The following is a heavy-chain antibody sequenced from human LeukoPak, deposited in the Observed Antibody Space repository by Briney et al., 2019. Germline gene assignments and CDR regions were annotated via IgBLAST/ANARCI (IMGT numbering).Heavy chain of an antibody. CDR1: GFTISTYN. J-gene: IGHJ4*02. CDR2: ISSTSSTI. D-gene: IGHD5-12*01. CDR3: ARDVSGYPY. Sequence: PGGSLRLSCVASGFTISTYNMNWVRQAPGKGLEWVSYISSTSSTIYYADSVKGRFAISRDNAQNSLYLQMSSLRDDDTAVYYCARDVSGYPYWGQGTLVTASS. V-gene: IGHV3-48*02.